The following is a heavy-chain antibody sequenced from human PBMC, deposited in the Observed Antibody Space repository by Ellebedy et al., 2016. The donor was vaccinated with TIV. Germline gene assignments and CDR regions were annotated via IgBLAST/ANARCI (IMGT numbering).Heavy chain of an antibody. Sequence: SETLSLXXTVSGGSISSSSYYWGWIRQPPGKGLEWIGSISYSGSTYYTPSLKSRVTISVDTSKNQFSLKLSSVTAADTAVYFCASETRIAAAGLTGTTTKYYFDYWGQGTLVTVSS. V-gene: IGHV4-39*07. D-gene: IGHD6-13*01. CDR3: ASETRIAAAGLTGTTTKYYFDY. J-gene: IGHJ4*02. CDR1: GGSISSSSYY. CDR2: ISYSGST.